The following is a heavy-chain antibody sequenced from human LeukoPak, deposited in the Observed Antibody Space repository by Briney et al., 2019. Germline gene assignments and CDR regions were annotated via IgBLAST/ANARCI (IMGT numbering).Heavy chain of an antibody. CDR3: TRDSQLEWFYS. Sequence: SETLSLTCTVSGGSISSGGYYWSWIRQPPGMGLEWIGYIYHSGSTYYNPSLKSRVTISMDTSKNQFSLNLSSVTAADTAVYYCTRDSQLEWFYSWGQGTLVTVSS. CDR2: IYHSGST. J-gene: IGHJ5*01. CDR1: GGSISSGGYY. D-gene: IGHD3-10*01. V-gene: IGHV4-30-2*01.